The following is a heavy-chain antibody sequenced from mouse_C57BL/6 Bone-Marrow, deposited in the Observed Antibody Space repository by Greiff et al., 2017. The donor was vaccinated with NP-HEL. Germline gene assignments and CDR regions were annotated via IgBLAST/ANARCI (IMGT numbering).Heavy chain of an antibody. CDR2: ISSGGDYI. CDR3: TRGSDDGFPY. Sequence: EVQVVESGEGLVKPGGSLKLSCAASGFTFSSYAMSWVRQSPEKRLEWVAYISSGGDYIYYADPVKGRFTNSRDNARNTMYLQMSSLKSEDTGMYYCTRGSDDGFPYWGQGTLVTVSA. J-gene: IGHJ3*01. V-gene: IGHV5-9-1*02. CDR1: GFTFSSYA. D-gene: IGHD2-3*01.